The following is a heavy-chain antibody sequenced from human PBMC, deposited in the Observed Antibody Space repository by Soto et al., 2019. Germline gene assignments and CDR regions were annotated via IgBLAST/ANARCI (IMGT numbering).Heavy chain of an antibody. V-gene: IGHV4-31*03. J-gene: IGHJ4*02. Sequence: QVQLQESGPGLVKPSQTLSLTCTVSGGSISSGGYYWSWIRQHPGKGLEWIGYIYYSGSTYYNPSLKGRVTISEDTSKNQFSLKLSSVTAADTAVYYCARAITLDFLGGYYLDYWGQGTLVTVSS. D-gene: IGHD3-3*01. CDR1: GGSISSGGYY. CDR3: ARAITLDFLGGYYLDY. CDR2: IYYSGST.